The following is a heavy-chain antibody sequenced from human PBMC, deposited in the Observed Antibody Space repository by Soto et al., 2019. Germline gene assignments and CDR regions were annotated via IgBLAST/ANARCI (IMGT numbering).Heavy chain of an antibody. J-gene: IGHJ6*02. CDR3: VRFSAGAYYYYGMDV. V-gene: IGHV4-34*01. CDR1: GGSFSGYY. CDR2: LNHSGST. Sequence: QVQLQQWGAGLLKPSETLSLTCAVYGGSFSGYYWSWIRQPPGKGLEWIGELNHSGSTNYNPSLKSRVTISVDTSKNQFALKLSSVTAADTAVYYCVRFSAGAYYYYGMDVWGQGTTVTVSS. D-gene: IGHD3-10*01.